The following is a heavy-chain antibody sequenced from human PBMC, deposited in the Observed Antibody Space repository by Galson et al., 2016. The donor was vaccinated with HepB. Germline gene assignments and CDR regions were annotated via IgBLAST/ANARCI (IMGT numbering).Heavy chain of an antibody. CDR2: ISTYNGKA. CDR1: GYTFTSYS. CDR3: AGVGEKSSYTAFVR. V-gene: IGHV1-18*04. Sequence: SVKVSCKASGYTFTSYSMSWVRQAPGQGLEWMGWISTYNGKANYAQNYEGRVTMTTDTPTSTVYMELRGLLSEDTATYYCAGVGEKSSYTAFVRWGKGTMVTVSP. D-gene: IGHD3-10*01. J-gene: IGHJ3*01.